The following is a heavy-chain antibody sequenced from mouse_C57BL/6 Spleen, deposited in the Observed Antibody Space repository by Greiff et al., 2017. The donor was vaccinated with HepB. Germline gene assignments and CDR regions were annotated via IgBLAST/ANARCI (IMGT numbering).Heavy chain of an antibody. CDR3: ARNYGSSEIMDY. CDR1: GYSFTGYY. D-gene: IGHD1-1*01. J-gene: IGHJ4*01. Sequence: EVQLQQSGPELVKPGASVKISCKASGYSFTGYYMNWVKQSPEKSLEWIGEINPSTGGTTYNQKFKAKATLTVDKSSSTAYMQLKSLTSEDSAVYYCARNYGSSEIMDYWGQGTSVTVSS. V-gene: IGHV1-42*01. CDR2: INPSTGGT.